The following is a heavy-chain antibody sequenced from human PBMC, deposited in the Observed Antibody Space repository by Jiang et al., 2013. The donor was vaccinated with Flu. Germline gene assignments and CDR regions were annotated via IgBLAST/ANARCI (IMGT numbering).Heavy chain of an antibody. V-gene: IGHV3-23*01. J-gene: IGHJ3*02. CDR2: ISGSGGST. Sequence: CAASGXTFSSYAMSWVARLQGRGLEWVSAISGSGGSTYYADSVKGRFTISRDNSKNTLYLQMNSLRAEDTAVYYCAKGPYCGGDCSRTDAFDIWGQGTMVTVSS. CDR3: AKGPYCGGDCSRTDAFDI. CDR1: GXTFSSYA. D-gene: IGHD2-21*02.